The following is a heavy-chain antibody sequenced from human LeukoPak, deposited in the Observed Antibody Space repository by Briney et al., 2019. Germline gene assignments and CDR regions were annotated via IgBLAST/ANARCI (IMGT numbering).Heavy chain of an antibody. CDR2: INHSGST. D-gene: IGHD2-2*01. V-gene: IGHV4-34*01. CDR3: AREVSGYQLTMYYFDY. CDR1: GVSFSGYY. J-gene: IGHJ4*02. Sequence: SETLSLTCAVYGVSFSGYYWSWLRQPPGKGLEWIGEINHSGSTNYNPSLKSRVTISVDTSKNQFSLKLSSVTAADTAVYYCAREVSGYQLTMYYFDYWGQGTLVTVSS.